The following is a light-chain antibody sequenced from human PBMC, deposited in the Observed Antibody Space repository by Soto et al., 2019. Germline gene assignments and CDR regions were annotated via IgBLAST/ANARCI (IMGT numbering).Light chain of an antibody. Sequence: QAVVTQSPSVSAAPGQKVTISCSGSSSNIGNNYVSWYQQLPGTAPKLLIYDNNKRPSRIPDRFSGSKSGTSGTLDITGLQTGDEADYYCATWDGSLPGEVFGGGTKLTVL. CDR1: SSNIGNNY. V-gene: IGLV1-51*01. CDR3: ATWDGSLPGEV. J-gene: IGLJ2*01. CDR2: DNN.